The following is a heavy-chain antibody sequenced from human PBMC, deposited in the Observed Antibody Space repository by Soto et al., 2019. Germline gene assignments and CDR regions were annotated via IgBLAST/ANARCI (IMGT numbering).Heavy chain of an antibody. CDR3: ARGRGGYSAPRGMDV. D-gene: IGHD2-15*01. Sequence: SETLSLTCAVYGGSFSGYYWSWIRQPPGKGLEWIGEINHSGSTNYNPSLKSRVTISVDTSKNQFSPKLSSVTAADTAVYYCARGRGGYSAPRGMDVWGQGPTVTVFS. J-gene: IGHJ6*02. V-gene: IGHV4-34*01. CDR1: GGSFSGYY. CDR2: INHSGST.